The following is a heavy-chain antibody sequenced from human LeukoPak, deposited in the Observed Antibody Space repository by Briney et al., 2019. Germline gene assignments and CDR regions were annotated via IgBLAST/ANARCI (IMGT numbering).Heavy chain of an antibody. CDR1: GFNFNSYP. Sequence: GGSLRLSCAVSGFNFNSYPMRWVRQAPGEGVEWVSGIRGTGGNPYHADPVKGRFTITRDNSKNTLYLQMNSLRAEDTAVFYCAKDREYSGSYRPGPTRYYYGMDVWGQGTTVTVSS. CDR3: AKDREYSGSYRPGPTRYYYGMDV. CDR2: IRGTGGNP. D-gene: IGHD1-26*01. V-gene: IGHV3-23*01. J-gene: IGHJ6*02.